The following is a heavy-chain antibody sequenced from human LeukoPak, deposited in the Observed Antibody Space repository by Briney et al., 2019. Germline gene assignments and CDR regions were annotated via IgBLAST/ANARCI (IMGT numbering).Heavy chain of an antibody. J-gene: IGHJ4*02. Sequence: PGGSLRLSCAASGFTFSSYSMNWVRQAPGKGLEWVSSISSSSSYIYHADSVKGRFTISRDNAKNSLYLQMNSLRAEDTAVYYCARDRAPMKFDYWGQGTLVTVSS. CDR2: ISSSSSYI. CDR3: ARDRAPMKFDY. D-gene: IGHD3-22*01. V-gene: IGHV3-21*01. CDR1: GFTFSSYS.